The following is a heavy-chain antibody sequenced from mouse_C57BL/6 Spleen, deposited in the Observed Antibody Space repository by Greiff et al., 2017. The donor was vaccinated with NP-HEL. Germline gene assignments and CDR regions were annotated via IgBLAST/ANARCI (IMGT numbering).Heavy chain of an antibody. D-gene: IGHD2-2*01. CDR3: ARSHYGNDPYAMDY. CDR2: IYPGSGNT. CDR1: GYTFTDYY. Sequence: QVHVKQSGAELVRPGASVKLSCKASGYTFTDYYINWVKQRPGQGLEWIARIYPGSGNTYYNEKFKGKATLTAEKSSSPAYMQLSSLTSEDSAVYFGARSHYGNDPYAMDYWGQGTSVTVSS. J-gene: IGHJ4*01. V-gene: IGHV1-76*01.